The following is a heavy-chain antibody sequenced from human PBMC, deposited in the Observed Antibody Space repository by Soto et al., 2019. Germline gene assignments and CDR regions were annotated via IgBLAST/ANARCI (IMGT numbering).Heavy chain of an antibody. V-gene: IGHV1-69*13. CDR1: GGTFSSYA. CDR2: IIPIFGTA. CDR3: ARDVPPRYDYSNYVAFDI. J-gene: IGHJ3*02. Sequence: SVKVSCKASGGTFSSYAISWMRQAPGQGLEWMGGIIPIFGTANYAQKFQGRVTITADESTSTAYMELSSLRSEDTAVYYCARDVPPRYDYSNYVAFDIWGQGTMVTVSS. D-gene: IGHD4-4*01.